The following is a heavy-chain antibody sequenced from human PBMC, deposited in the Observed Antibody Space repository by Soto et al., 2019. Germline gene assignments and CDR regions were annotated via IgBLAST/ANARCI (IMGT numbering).Heavy chain of an antibody. CDR3: ASGDCPDGVCYGYDYYGLDV. CDR1: GGSVTSGGYY. D-gene: IGHD2-8*01. J-gene: IGHJ6*02. CDR2: MYYSGST. Sequence: SETLSLTCTVSGGSVTSGGYYWTWIRQHPGKGLEWIGYMYYSGSTFYNPSLEGRVSISVDTSKNQFSLEVYSVTAADTAVYYCASGDCPDGVCYGYDYYGLDVWGQGTTVTVSS. V-gene: IGHV4-31*03.